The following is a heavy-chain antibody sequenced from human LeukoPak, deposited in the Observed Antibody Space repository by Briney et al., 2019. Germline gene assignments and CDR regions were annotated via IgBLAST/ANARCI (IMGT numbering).Heavy chain of an antibody. Sequence: GGSLRLSCAASGFPFSSYGMHWVRKAPGKGLEWVAVISYDGSNKYYADSVKGRFTISRDNSKNTLYLQMNSLRAEDTAVYYCAKGTHYYDSSGYLDYWGQGTLVTVSS. CDR2: ISYDGSNK. V-gene: IGHV3-30*18. CDR1: GFPFSSYG. CDR3: AKGTHYYDSSGYLDY. D-gene: IGHD3-22*01. J-gene: IGHJ4*02.